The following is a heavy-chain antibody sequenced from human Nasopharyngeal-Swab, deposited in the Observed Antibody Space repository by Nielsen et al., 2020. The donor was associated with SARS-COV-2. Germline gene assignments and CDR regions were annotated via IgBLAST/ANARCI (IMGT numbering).Heavy chain of an antibody. J-gene: IGHJ1*01. Sequence: GESLKISCAASGFTFSSYAMSWVRQAPGKGLEWMGTIYPGDSDTRYNPSFQGHVTISADKSISTAYLQWSSLKASDSAIYYCARRGEYAEFFQDWGQGTLVTVSS. D-gene: IGHD4-17*01. CDR2: IYPGDSDT. CDR1: GFTFSSYA. V-gene: IGHV5-51*01. CDR3: ARRGEYAEFFQD.